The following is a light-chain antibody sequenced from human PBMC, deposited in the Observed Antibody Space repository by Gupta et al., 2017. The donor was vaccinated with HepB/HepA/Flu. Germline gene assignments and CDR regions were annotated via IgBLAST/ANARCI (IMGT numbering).Light chain of an antibody. Sequence: DIQMTQSPSTLSASVGDRVTSTSRASQSISNWLAWYQQKAGKAPKLLIYKASSLESGVPSRFSGSGSGTEFTLTISSLQPDDFATYYCQQYNSQGTFGQGTKVEIK. J-gene: IGKJ1*01. CDR2: KAS. CDR1: QSISNW. V-gene: IGKV1-5*03. CDR3: QQYNSQGT.